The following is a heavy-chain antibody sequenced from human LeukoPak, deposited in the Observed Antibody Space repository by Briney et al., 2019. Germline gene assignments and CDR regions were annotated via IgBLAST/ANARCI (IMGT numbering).Heavy chain of an antibody. CDR3: AGDRGLTVSDY. V-gene: IGHV3-7*01. D-gene: IGHD4-11*01. Sequence: GGSLRLSCAASGFTFSSYWMSWVRQAPGKGLEWVANIKQDGSEKYYVDSVKGRFTISRDNAKNSLYLQMNSLRAEDRAVYYCAGDRGLTVSDYWGQGTLVTVSS. CDR1: GFTFSSYW. J-gene: IGHJ4*02. CDR2: IKQDGSEK.